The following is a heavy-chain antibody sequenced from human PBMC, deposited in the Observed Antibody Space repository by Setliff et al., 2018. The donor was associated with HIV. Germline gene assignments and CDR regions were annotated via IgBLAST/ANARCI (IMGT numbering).Heavy chain of an antibody. D-gene: IGHD3-22*01. CDR3: ARSLVPSGYYYGRHAFDI. CDR2: IYPSGRT. J-gene: IGHJ3*02. V-gene: IGHV4-4*08. CDR1: GGSMRSYS. Sequence: SETLSLTCTDSGGSMRSYSWSWIRQPPGKGLEWIGYIYPSGRTNYNPSLKSRVTISVDTSKNQFSLRVNSVTAADTAVYYCARSLVPSGYYYGRHAFDIWGQGTKVTVSS.